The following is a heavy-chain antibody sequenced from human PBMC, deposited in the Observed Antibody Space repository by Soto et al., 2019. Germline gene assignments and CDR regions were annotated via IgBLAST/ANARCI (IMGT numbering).Heavy chain of an antibody. Sequence: GGSLRLSCAASGFTFSSYGMHWVRQAPGKGLEWVAVISYDGSNKYYADSVKGRFTISRDNSKNTLYLQMNSLRAEDTAVYYCAKEGRGTIRFLEWFGLDYWGQGTLVTVSS. V-gene: IGHV3-30*18. CDR1: GFTFSSYG. CDR2: ISYDGSNK. D-gene: IGHD3-3*01. CDR3: AKEGRGTIRFLEWFGLDY. J-gene: IGHJ4*02.